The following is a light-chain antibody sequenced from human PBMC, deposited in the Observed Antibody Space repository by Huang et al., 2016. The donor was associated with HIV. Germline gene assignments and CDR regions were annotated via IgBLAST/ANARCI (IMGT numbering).Light chain of an antibody. J-gene: IGKJ4*01. CDR3: LQSRSLPVT. CDR2: YAS. CDR1: QSIGTS. Sequence: EIVLTQSPDFQSVAPKEKVTITCRASQSIGTSLHWYQQKPDQAPNLLIRYASESMSGVPSRFSGGGSGTVFTLTINSLEAEDAAAYFCLQSRSLPVTFGGGTKVEIK. V-gene: IGKV6D-21*02.